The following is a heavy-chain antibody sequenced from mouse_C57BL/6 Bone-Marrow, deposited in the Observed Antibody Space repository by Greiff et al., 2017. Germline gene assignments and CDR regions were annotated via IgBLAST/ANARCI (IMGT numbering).Heavy chain of an antibody. CDR2: IDPANGNT. D-gene: IGHD2-4*01. CDR3: ARYSLYDYDVNY. Sequence: EVMLVESVAELVRPGASVKLSCTASGFNIKNTYMHWVKQRPEQGLEWIGRIDPANGNTKYAPKFQGQATITADTSSNTAYLQLSSLTSEDTAIYYCARYSLYDYDVNYWGQGTTLTVSS. CDR1: GFNIKNTY. V-gene: IGHV14-3*01. J-gene: IGHJ2*01.